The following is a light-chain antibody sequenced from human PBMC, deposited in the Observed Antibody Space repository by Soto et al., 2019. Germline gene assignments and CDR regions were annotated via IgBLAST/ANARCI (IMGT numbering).Light chain of an antibody. CDR1: QSVRSDY. Sequence: EIVLTQSPGTLSLSPGERATLSCRASQSVRSDYLAWYQQKPGQAPRLLIYGASSRATGIPDRFSGSGSGTDFTITISRLEPEDFAVYYCQHFGRYPSMYTFGQGTKLEIK. CDR3: QHFGRYPSMYT. V-gene: IGKV3-20*01. CDR2: GAS. J-gene: IGKJ2*01.